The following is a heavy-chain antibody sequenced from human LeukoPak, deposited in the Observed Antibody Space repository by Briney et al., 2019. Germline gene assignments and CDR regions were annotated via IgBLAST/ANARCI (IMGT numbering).Heavy chain of an antibody. CDR1: GFTFSSYA. J-gene: IGHJ6*02. V-gene: IGHV3-23*01. Sequence: GGSLRLSCAASGFTFSSYAMSWVRQAPGKGLEWVSAISGSGGSTYYADSVKGRFTISRDNSKNTLYLQMNSLRAEDTAVYYCEKANVLLWFGESPYGMDVWGQGTTVTVSS. D-gene: IGHD3-10*01. CDR3: EKANVLLWFGESPYGMDV. CDR2: ISGSGGST.